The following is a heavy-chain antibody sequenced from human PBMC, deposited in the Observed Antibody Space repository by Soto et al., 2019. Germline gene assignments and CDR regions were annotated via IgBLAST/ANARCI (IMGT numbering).Heavy chain of an antibody. Sequence: GASVKVSCKASGYTFTSYGISWVRQAPGQGLEWMGWISAYNGKTNYAQKLQGRDTMTTDTSTSTAYMELRSLRSDDTAVYYCARRYSSGWPTQYYYYYYGMDVWGQGTTGTVSS. CDR1: GYTFTSYG. J-gene: IGHJ6*02. D-gene: IGHD6-19*01. V-gene: IGHV1-18*01. CDR3: ARRYSSGWPTQYYYYYYGMDV. CDR2: ISAYNGKT.